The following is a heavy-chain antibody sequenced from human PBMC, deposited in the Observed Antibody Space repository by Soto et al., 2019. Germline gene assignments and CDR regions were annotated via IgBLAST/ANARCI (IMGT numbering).Heavy chain of an antibody. D-gene: IGHD6-19*01. V-gene: IGHV3-23*02. J-gene: IGHJ4*02. Sequence: EVQLLESGGGLVQPGGSLRLSCAASGFTFYRYDMFWVRQTPRRGLEWVSFISGSGGRIEYGDFVRGRFTASRDNAEDTLSLQMNTLASDDTGVYYCVRMGSETGWYFDQWGQGTLVVVSS. CDR2: ISGSGGRI. CDR3: VRMGSETGWYFDQ. CDR1: GFTFYRYD.